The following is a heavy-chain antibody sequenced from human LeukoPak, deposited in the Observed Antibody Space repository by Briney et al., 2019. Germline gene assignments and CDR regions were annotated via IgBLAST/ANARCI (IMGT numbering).Heavy chain of an antibody. CDR1: GYTFTGYY. V-gene: IGHV1-2*02. CDR2: ISPSSGAT. CDR3: ARDEVAVSGTGAY. Sequence: GASVKVSCKASGYTFTGYYIHWVRQAPGQGLEWMGWISPSSGATIYAQKFQGRVTMARDTSISTAYMELSSLRSDDTAIYYCARDEVAVSGTGAYWGQGTLVTVSS. J-gene: IGHJ4*02. D-gene: IGHD6-19*01.